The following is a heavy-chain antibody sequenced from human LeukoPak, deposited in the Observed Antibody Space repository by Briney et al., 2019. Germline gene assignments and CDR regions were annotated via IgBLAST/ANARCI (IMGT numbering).Heavy chain of an antibody. J-gene: IGHJ4*02. CDR3: ARRRAIVGENTGLDC. Sequence: GGSLRLSCVASGVTLRFYNMNWVRQAPGKGLEWVSSMSSTSNYIYYTDSVKGRFTVSRDNAKNSLYLQMSSLRGDDTAIYYCARRRAIVGENTGLDCWGQGTLVTVSS. CDR1: GVTLRFYN. V-gene: IGHV3-21*01. CDR2: MSSTSNYI. D-gene: IGHD1-26*01.